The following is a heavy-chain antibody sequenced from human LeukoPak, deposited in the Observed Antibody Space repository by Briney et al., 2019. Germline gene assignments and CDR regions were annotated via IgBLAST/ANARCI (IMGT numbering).Heavy chain of an antibody. J-gene: IGHJ4*02. V-gene: IGHV1-24*01. D-gene: IGHD3-10*01. CDR2: FDPEDGET. Sequence: ASVKVSCKVSGYTLTQLSMHWVRQAPGKGLEWMGGFDPEDGETIYAQKFQGRVTMTEDTSTDTAYMELISLRSEDTAVYYCATWRLYGSGSPGLDYWGQGTLVTVSS. CDR1: GYTLTQLS. CDR3: ATWRLYGSGSPGLDY.